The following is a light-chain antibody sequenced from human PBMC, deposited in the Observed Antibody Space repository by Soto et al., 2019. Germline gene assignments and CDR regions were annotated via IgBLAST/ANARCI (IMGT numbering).Light chain of an antibody. CDR3: QQRSNWPPSIT. V-gene: IGKV3-11*01. CDR1: QSVSSN. J-gene: IGKJ5*01. CDR2: DAS. Sequence: EIVMTQSPATLSVAPGERAALSCRASQSVSSNLAWYQQKPGQAPRLLIYDASDRATGIPARFSGSGSGTDFTLTISSLEPEDFAVYYCQQRSNWPPSITFGQGTRLAIK.